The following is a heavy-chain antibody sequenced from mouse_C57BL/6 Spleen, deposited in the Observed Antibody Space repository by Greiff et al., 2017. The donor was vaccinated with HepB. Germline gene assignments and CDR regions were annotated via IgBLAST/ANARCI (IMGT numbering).Heavy chain of an antibody. CDR2: ISDGGSYT. D-gene: IGHD3-2*02. CDR3: ASETAQAKGYYYAMDY. Sequence: DVKLVESGGGLVKPGGSLKLSCAASGFTFSSYAMSWVRQTPEKRLEWVATISDGGSYTYYPDNVKGRFTISRDNAKNNLYLQMSHLKSEDTAMYYCASETAQAKGYYYAMDYWGQGTSVTVSS. V-gene: IGHV5-4*03. CDR1: GFTFSSYA. J-gene: IGHJ4*01.